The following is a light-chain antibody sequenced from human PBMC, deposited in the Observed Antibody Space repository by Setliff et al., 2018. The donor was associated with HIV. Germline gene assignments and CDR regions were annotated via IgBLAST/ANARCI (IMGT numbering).Light chain of an antibody. CDR3: CSFTTSDTWV. Sequence: QSVLTQPASVSGSPGQSITLSCTGSNSDVGNFRLVSWYQQHPGKAPKLIIYEGNKRPTGLSNRFSASKSGNTASLTISGLQAEDEADYFCCSFTTSDTWVFGGGTKVTVL. CDR1: NSDVGNFRL. V-gene: IGLV2-14*02. CDR2: EGN. J-gene: IGLJ3*02.